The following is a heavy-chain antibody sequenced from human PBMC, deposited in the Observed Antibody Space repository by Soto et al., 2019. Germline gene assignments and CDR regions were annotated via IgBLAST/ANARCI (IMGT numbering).Heavy chain of an antibody. CDR1: GGSFSGYY. V-gene: IGHV4-34*01. Sequence: QVQLQQWGAGLLKPSETLSLTCAVYGGSFSGYYWSWIRQPPGKGLEWIGEINHSGSTNYNPSLKSRVTISVATAKDPFPLKLSSVTAADTAVYYCAGSENYDFWSGFFVWGQGTLVTVSS. CDR3: AGSENYDFWSGFFV. D-gene: IGHD3-3*01. J-gene: IGHJ4*02. CDR2: INHSGST.